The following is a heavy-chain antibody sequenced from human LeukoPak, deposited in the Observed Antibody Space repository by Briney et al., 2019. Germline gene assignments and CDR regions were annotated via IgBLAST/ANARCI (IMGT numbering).Heavy chain of an antibody. CDR3: ARTRVMITFGGVIVAPFDY. CDR1: GGTFSSYA. CDR2: IIPIFGTA. D-gene: IGHD3-16*02. Sequence: ASVKVSCKASGGTFSSYAISWVRQAPGQGLEWMGGIIPIFGTANYAQKFQGRVTITADESTSTAYMELSSLRSEDTAVYYCARTRVMITFGGVIVAPFDYWGQGTLVTVSS. J-gene: IGHJ4*02. V-gene: IGHV1-69*13.